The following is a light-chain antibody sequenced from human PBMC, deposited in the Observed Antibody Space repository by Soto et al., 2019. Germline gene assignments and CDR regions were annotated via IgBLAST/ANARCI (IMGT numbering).Light chain of an antibody. J-gene: IGLJ1*01. V-gene: IGLV2-14*01. CDR3: TSSTSDSLYV. Sequence: QSVLTQPASVSGSPGQSITISCTGTSNDIGAYNYVSWYQQYPGKVPKLMIYEANKRPSGVSNRFSGSKSGNTASLTISGLLAEDEADYFCTSSTSDSLYVFGTGTKVTVL. CDR2: EAN. CDR1: SNDIGAYNY.